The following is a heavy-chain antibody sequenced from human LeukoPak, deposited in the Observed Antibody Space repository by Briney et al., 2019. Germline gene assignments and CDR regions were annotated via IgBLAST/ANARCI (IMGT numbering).Heavy chain of an antibody. CDR3: ARADDGFAY. CDR2: IYRAGGT. CDR1: DFTVSSSH. D-gene: IGHD4-17*01. J-gene: IGHJ4*02. Sequence: GGSLRLSCAACDFTVSSSHMSWVRPAPGKGLEWVSLIYRAGGTHYADSAKGRFTISRDNFRNTLYLQMNSLRTEDTAFYYCARADDGFAYWGQGILVTVSS. V-gene: IGHV3-53*01.